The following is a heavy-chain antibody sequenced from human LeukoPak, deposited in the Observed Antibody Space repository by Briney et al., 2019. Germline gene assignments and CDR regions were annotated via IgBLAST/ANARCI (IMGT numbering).Heavy chain of an antibody. CDR1: GFTFSRYG. CDR3: AKGDPYGSGSYPVDY. J-gene: IGHJ4*02. Sequence: GGSLRLSCAASGFTFSRYGMHWVRQASGKGLDGVALISYDGSNKYYADSVKGRFTISRDNSKNTLYLQMNSLRPEDTAVYYCAKGDPYGSGSYPVDYWGQGTLVTVSS. D-gene: IGHD3-10*01. CDR2: ISYDGSNK. V-gene: IGHV3-30*18.